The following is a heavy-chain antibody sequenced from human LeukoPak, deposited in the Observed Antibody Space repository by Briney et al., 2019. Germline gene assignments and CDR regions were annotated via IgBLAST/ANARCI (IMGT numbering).Heavy chain of an antibody. J-gene: IGHJ6*02. V-gene: IGHV3-23*01. Sequence: GGSLRLSCAASGFTFSSYAMSWVRQAPGKGLEWVSAISGSGGSTYYADSVKGRFTISRDNSKNTLYLQMNSLRAEDTAVYYCAKDRGSGVLYYYGMDVWGQGTTVIVSS. CDR2: ISGSGGST. CDR1: GFTFSSYA. D-gene: IGHD6-19*01. CDR3: AKDRGSGVLYYYGMDV.